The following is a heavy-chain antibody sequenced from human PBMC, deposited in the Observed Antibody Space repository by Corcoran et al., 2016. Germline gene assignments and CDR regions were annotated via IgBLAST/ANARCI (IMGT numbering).Heavy chain of an antibody. CDR2: IYYSGSN. V-gene: IGHV4-39*01. J-gene: IGHJ3*02. CDR3: ARVVVVHAAIGSFDI. D-gene: IGHD2-2*01. CDR1: GGSISSSSYY. Sequence: QLQLQESGPGLVKPSETLSLTCTVSGGSISSSSYYWGWIRQPPGKELEWIGSIYYSGSNYYNPSLKSRVTISVDTSKNQLSLKRGSVTAADTAVYYCARVVVVHAAIGSFDIWGQGTMVTVSS.